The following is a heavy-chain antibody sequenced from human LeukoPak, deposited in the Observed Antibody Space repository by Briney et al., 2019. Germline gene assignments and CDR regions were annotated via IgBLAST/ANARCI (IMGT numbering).Heavy chain of an antibody. CDR3: ARDDEFTLGTDS. Sequence: GGSLRLSCAASGFTFSSYAMSWVRQAPGTGLEWVANIKEDGSETYYADSVKGRFTISRDNAKSSLFLQMNSLRAEDTAVYYCARDDEFTLGTDSWGQGTLVTVSS. D-gene: IGHD3-16*01. J-gene: IGHJ4*02. V-gene: IGHV3-7*01. CDR1: GFTFSSYA. CDR2: IKEDGSET.